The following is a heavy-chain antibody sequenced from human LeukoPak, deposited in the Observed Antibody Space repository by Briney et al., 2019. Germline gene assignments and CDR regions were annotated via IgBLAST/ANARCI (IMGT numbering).Heavy chain of an antibody. CDR2: IYPGDSDT. Sequence: GKSLKISCKGSGYSFTSYWIGWVRQMPGKGLEWMGIIYPGDSDTRYSPSFQGQVTISADKSISTAYLQWSSLKASDTAMYYCARHDLLGYCSGGSCYYNWYFDLWGRGTLVTVSS. CDR3: ARHDLLGYCSGGSCYYNWYFDL. J-gene: IGHJ2*01. V-gene: IGHV5-51*01. D-gene: IGHD2-15*01. CDR1: GYSFTSYW.